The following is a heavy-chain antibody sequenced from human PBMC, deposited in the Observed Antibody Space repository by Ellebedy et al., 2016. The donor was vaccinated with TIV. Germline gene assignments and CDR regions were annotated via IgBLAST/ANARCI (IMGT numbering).Heavy chain of an antibody. D-gene: IGHD5-18*01. V-gene: IGHV1-46*01. J-gene: IGHJ4*02. CDR2: INPRGGTT. CDR1: GYTFTNYY. Sequence: ASVKVSXKAFGYTFTNYYMHWVRQASGHGLEWMGVINPRGGTTAYAQKFQGRVTMTRDTSSSTVYMELSSLRSDDTAVFYCAVRAYSYGGFDYWGQGTLVTVSP. CDR3: AVRAYSYGGFDY.